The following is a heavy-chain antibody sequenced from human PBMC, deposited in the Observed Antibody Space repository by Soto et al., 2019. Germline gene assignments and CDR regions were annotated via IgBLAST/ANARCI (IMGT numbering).Heavy chain of an antibody. CDR1: GFTFSSYG. J-gene: IGHJ4*02. D-gene: IGHD3-22*01. CDR3: ARENYYDSSGYQCPLDY. CDR2: IWYDGSNK. Sequence: PGGSLRLSCAASGFTFSSYGMHWVRQAPGKGLEWVAVIWYDGSNKYYADSVKGRFTISRDNSKNTLYLQMNSLRAEDTAVYYCARENYYDSSGYQCPLDYWGQGTLVTVSS. V-gene: IGHV3-33*01.